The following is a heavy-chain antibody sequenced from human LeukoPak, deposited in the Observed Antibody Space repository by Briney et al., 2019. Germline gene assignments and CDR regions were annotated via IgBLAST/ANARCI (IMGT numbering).Heavy chain of an antibody. J-gene: IGHJ4*02. Sequence: GGSLRLSCAASGLTFSNHWMHWVRQAPGKGLVWVSRIDGDGSGTSYADSVKGRFTISRDNAKNTSYLQMDSLRAEDSAVYYCATVFDYWGQGTLVTVSS. CDR1: GLTFSNHW. CDR2: IDGDGSGT. V-gene: IGHV3-74*01. D-gene: IGHD4-17*01. CDR3: ATVFDY.